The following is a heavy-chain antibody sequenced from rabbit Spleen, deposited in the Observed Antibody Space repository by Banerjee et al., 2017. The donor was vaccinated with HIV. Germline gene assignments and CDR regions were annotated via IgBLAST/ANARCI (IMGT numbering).Heavy chain of an antibody. CDR2: IYAGAGDGT. CDR1: GFSFSSTYW. V-gene: IGHV1S40*01. D-gene: IGHD1-1*01. Sequence: QSLEESGGDLVKPGASLTLTCTASGFSFSSTYWICWVRQAPGKGLEWIACIYAGAGDGTWYATWAKGRLTISKTSSTTVTLQMTSLTAADTATYFCARVAYIISGNWPTRLDLWGQGTLVTVS. J-gene: IGHJ3*01. CDR3: ARVAYIISGNWPTRLDL.